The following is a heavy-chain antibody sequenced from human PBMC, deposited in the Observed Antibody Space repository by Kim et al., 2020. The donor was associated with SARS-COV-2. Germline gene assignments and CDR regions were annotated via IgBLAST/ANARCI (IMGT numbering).Heavy chain of an antibody. V-gene: IGHV4-34*01. Sequence: SETLSLTCAVYGGSFSGYYWSWIRQPPGKGLEWIGEINHSGSTNYNPSLKSRVTISVDTSKNQFSLKLSSVTAADTAVYYCARDTMVRGVPFDYWGQGTL. CDR2: INHSGST. D-gene: IGHD3-10*01. CDR1: GGSFSGYY. J-gene: IGHJ4*02. CDR3: ARDTMVRGVPFDY.